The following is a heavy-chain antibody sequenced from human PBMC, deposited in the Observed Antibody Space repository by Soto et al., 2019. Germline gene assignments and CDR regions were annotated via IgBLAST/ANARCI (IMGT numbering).Heavy chain of an antibody. D-gene: IGHD4-17*01. J-gene: IGHJ4*02. V-gene: IGHV4-59*01. CDR3: ARDHGHDYGDYGTYYFDY. CDR2: NYYSGNT. Sequence: AEILFLTCASSGTFISSYYQSWIRQPPEKGLERIGYNYYSGNTKYNHYLKSRVTITEDTSKNTFYMEMSTLTAEDKAVYYCARDHGHDYGDYGTYYFDYWGQGTLVTVSS. CDR1: GTFISSYY.